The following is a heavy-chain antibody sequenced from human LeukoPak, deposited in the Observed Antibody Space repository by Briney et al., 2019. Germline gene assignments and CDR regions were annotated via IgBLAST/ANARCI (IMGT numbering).Heavy chain of an antibody. CDR3: AKDFWPTGLGELSLPDY. J-gene: IGHJ4*02. CDR2: KLFDGGTE. Sequence: GSLRLSCAASGFIFRNFGMHWVRQAPGKGLEWVAFKLFDGGTEYYADSVRGRFTISRDNSRNTLYLQMNSLRPEDTAVYYCAKDFWPTGLGELSLPDYWGQGTLVTVSS. V-gene: IGHV3-30*02. D-gene: IGHD3-16*02. CDR1: GFIFRNFG.